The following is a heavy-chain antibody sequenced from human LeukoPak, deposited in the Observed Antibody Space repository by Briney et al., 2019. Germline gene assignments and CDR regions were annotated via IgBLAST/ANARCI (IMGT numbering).Heavy chain of an antibody. D-gene: IGHD2-15*01. CDR1: GYSFTSYW. Sequence: PGESLKISCKGSGYSFTSYWIGWVRQMPGKGLEWMGIIYPGDSDTRYSPSFQGQVTISADKSISTAYLQWSSLKASDTAMYYCARTRYCSGGRLCYSLTNWGQGTLVTVSS. CDR3: ARTRYCSGGRLCYSLTN. V-gene: IGHV5-51*01. J-gene: IGHJ4*02. CDR2: IYPGDSDT.